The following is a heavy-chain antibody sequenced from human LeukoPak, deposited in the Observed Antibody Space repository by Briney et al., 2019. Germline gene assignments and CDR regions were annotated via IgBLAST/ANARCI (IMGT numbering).Heavy chain of an antibody. CDR1: GFTFGDYA. CDR3: AKDKITRVRGVTHSGAFDI. J-gene: IGHJ3*02. Sequence: GGSLRLSCAASGFTFGDYAMHWVRQAPGKGLEWVSGISWNSGSIGYADSVKGRFTISRDNAKNSLYLQMNSLRAEDTALYYCAKDKITRVRGVTHSGAFDIWGQGTMVTVSS. CDR2: ISWNSGSI. D-gene: IGHD3-10*01. V-gene: IGHV3-9*01.